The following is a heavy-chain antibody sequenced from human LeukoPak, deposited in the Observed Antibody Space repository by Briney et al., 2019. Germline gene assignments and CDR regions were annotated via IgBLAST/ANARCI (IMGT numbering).Heavy chain of an antibody. CDR3: ARSWAAKWELPGQFDS. J-gene: IGHJ4*02. D-gene: IGHD1-26*01. CDR2: VFSRGTT. CDR1: DGSMNNYY. V-gene: IGHV4-4*07. Sequence: SETLSLTCSVSDGSMNNYYWNWIRQSPEKGLEWIGFVFSRGTTNYNPSFKSRLSMSIDTSKMQFSLRLSSVTAADTAVYLCARSWAAKWELPGQFDSWGQGRLVSVSS.